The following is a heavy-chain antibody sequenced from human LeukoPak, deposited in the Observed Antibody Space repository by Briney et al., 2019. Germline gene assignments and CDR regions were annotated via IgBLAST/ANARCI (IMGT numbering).Heavy chain of an antibody. V-gene: IGHV3-30*18. D-gene: IGHD3-22*01. J-gene: IGHJ4*02. CDR2: ISYDGSNK. CDR1: GFTFSSYG. Sequence: GGSLRLSCAASGFTFSSYGMHWARQAPGKGLEWVAAISYDGSNKYYADSVKGRFTIFRDNSKNTLYLQMNSLRAEDTAVYYCAKDQGYYDSSGPFDYWGQGTLVTVSS. CDR3: AKDQGYYDSSGPFDY.